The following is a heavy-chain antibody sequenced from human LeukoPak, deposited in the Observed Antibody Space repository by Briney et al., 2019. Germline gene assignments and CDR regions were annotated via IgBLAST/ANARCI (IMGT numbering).Heavy chain of an antibody. V-gene: IGHV4-39*01. Sequence: SETLSLSCTVSGGSISSTTYNWAWIRQPPGKGLEWSGRIYKSGSTYYTPSLKTRVTMSVDTSKNQFSLKLNSVTATDTAVYYCTKHGDNADYTIFYWFDPWGQGALVTVSS. J-gene: IGHJ5*02. CDR2: IYKSGST. D-gene: IGHD3-3*01. CDR1: GGSISSTTYN. CDR3: TKHGDNADYTIFYWFDP.